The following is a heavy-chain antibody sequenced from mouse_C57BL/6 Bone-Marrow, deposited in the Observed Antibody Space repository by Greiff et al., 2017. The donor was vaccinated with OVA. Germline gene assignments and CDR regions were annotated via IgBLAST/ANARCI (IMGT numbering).Heavy chain of an antibody. D-gene: IGHD1-1*01. Sequence: VQLKQSGPGLVQPSQSLSITCTVSGFSLTSYGVHWVRQSPGKGLEWLGVIWSGGSTDYNAAFISRLSISKDNSKSQVFFKMNSLQADDTAIYYCARNGFYYYGSYWYFDVWGTGTTVTVSS. CDR2: IWSGGST. CDR3: ARNGFYYYGSYWYFDV. J-gene: IGHJ1*03. CDR1: GFSLTSYG. V-gene: IGHV2-2*01.